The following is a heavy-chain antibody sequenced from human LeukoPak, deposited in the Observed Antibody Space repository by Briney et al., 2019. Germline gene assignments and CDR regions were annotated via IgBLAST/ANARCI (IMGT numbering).Heavy chain of an antibody. D-gene: IGHD6-6*01. Sequence: SETLSLTYAVYGGSFSGYYWSWIRQPPGKGLEWIGEINHSGSTNYNPSLKSRVTISVDTSKNQFSLKLSSVTAADTAVYYCARGLPYSSSSKMRGNWFDPWGQGTLVTVSS. CDR3: ARGLPYSSSSKMRGNWFDP. CDR1: GGSFSGYY. J-gene: IGHJ5*02. CDR2: INHSGST. V-gene: IGHV4-34*01.